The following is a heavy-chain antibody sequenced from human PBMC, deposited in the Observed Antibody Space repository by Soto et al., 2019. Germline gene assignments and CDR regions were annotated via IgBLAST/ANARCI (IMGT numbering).Heavy chain of an antibody. V-gene: IGHV3-23*01. J-gene: IGHJ4*02. CDR2: ISGSGGST. Sequence: EVQLLESGGGLVQPGGSLRLSCAASGFTFSSYAMSWVRQAPGKGLEWVSAISGSGGSTYYADSVKGRFTISRDNSKNTLYLQMDSLRAENTAVYYCAKDPFYYGCGNFDYWGQGTMVTVSA. CDR1: GFTFSSYA. D-gene: IGHD3-10*01. CDR3: AKDPFYYGCGNFDY.